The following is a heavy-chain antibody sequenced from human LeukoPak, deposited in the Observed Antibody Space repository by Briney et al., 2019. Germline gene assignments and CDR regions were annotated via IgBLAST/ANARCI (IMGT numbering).Heavy chain of an antibody. CDR3: ARHPYYYDSSGYYRLHWFDP. D-gene: IGHD3-22*01. Sequence: SETLSLTCAVYGGSFSGYYWSWIRQPPGKGLEWIGEINHSGSTNYNPSLKSRVTISVDTSKNQFSLKLSSVTAADTAVYYCARHPYYYDSSGYYRLHWFDPWGQGTLLTVSS. J-gene: IGHJ5*02. CDR2: INHSGST. CDR1: GGSFSGYY. V-gene: IGHV4-34*01.